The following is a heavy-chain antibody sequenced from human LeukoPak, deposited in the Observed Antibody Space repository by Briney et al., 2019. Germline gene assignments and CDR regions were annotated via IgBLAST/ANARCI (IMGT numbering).Heavy chain of an antibody. CDR2: INPNSGGT. CDR1: GYTFTSYY. Sequence: GASVKVSCKASGYTFTSYYMHWVRQAPGQGLEWMGIINPNSGGTNYAQKFQGRVTMTRDTSISTAYMELSRLRSDDTAVYYCARDQWSWWFDPWGQGTLVTVSS. CDR3: ARDQWSWWFDP. D-gene: IGHD2-8*01. J-gene: IGHJ5*02. V-gene: IGHV1-2*02.